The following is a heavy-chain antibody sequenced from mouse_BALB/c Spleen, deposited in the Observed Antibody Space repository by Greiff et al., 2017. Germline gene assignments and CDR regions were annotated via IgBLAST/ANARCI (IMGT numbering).Heavy chain of an antibody. J-gene: IGHJ2*01. V-gene: IGHV5-6-5*01. CDR3: ARGNYYGSSDFDY. CDR2: ISSGGST. CDR1: GFTFSSYA. Sequence: EVMLVESGGGLVKPGGSLKLSCAASGFTFSSYAMSWVRQTPEKRLEWVASISSGGSTYYPDSVKGRFTISRDNARNILYLQMSSLRSEDTDMYYCARGNYYGSSDFDYWGQGTTLTVSS. D-gene: IGHD1-1*01.